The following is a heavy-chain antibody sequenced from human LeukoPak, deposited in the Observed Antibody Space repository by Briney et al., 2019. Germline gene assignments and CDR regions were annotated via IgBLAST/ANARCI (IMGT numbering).Heavy chain of an antibody. CDR2: IIPIFGTA. V-gene: IGHV1-69*05. CDR3: ARYGYVWGSYRYNDY. D-gene: IGHD3-16*02. J-gene: IGHJ4*02. CDR1: GGTFSSYA. Sequence: ASVKVSCKASGGTFSSYAISWVRQAPGQGLEWMGGIIPIFGTANYAQKFQGRVTMTTDTSTSTAYMKLRSLRSDDTAVYYCARYGYVWGSYRYNDYWGQGTLVTVSS.